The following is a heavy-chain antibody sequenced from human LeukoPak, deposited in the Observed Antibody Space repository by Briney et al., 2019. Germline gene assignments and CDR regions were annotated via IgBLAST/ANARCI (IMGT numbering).Heavy chain of an antibody. CDR3: ARHVRDFDWSPFDP. J-gene: IGHJ5*02. V-gene: IGHV4-34*01. D-gene: IGHD3-9*01. CDR2: INHSGST. CDR1: GGSFSGYY. Sequence: SETLSLTCAVYGGSFSGYYWSWIRQPPGKGLEWIGEINHSGSTNYNPSLKSRVPISVDTSKNQFSLKLSSVTAADTAVYYCARHVRDFDWSPFDPWGQRALVTVSS.